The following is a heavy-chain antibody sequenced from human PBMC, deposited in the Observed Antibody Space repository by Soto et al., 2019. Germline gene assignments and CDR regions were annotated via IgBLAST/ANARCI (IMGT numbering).Heavy chain of an antibody. CDR2: IDPSDSYT. CDR1: GYSFTSYW. D-gene: IGHD6-13*01. V-gene: IGHV5-10-1*03. CDR3: ARQQGAAAGWGWFDP. Sequence: EVQLVQSGAEVKKPGESLRISCKGSGYSFTSYWISWVRQMPGKGLEWMGRIDPSDSYTNYSPSFQGHVTISADKSISTAYLQWSSLKASDTAMYYCARQQGAAAGWGWFDPWGQGTLVTVSS. J-gene: IGHJ5*02.